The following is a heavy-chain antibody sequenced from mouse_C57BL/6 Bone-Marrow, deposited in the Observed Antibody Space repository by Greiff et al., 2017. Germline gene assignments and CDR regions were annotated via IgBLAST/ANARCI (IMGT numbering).Heavy chain of an antibody. V-gene: IGHV1-76*01. CDR3: ARSLWFFDY. Sequence: QVQLQQSGAELVRPGASVKLSCKASGYTFTDYYINWVKQRPGQGLEWIARIYPGSGNTYYNEKFKGKATLTAEQSSSTAYMQLSSLTSEDSAVYFCARSLWFFDYWGQGTTLTVSS. D-gene: IGHD2-2*01. J-gene: IGHJ2*01. CDR2: IYPGSGNT. CDR1: GYTFTDYY.